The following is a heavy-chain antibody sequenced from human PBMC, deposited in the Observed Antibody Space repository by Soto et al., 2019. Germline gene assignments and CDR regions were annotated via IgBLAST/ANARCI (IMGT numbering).Heavy chain of an antibody. CDR3: ARGSYGDY. Sequence: QVHLVQSGAEVKKPGASVKVSCQGSGYAFTTYGITWVRQAPGQGLEWMGWISDHNGNTNYAQELQGRVTVTRDTSTSTAYMELRSLRYDDTAVYYCARGSYGDYWGQGALVTVSS. D-gene: IGHD1-26*01. CDR2: ISDHNGNT. J-gene: IGHJ4*02. CDR1: GYAFTTYG. V-gene: IGHV1-18*01.